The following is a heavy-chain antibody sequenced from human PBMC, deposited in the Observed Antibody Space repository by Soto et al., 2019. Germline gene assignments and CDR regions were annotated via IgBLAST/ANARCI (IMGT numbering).Heavy chain of an antibody. V-gene: IGHV1-69*13. CDR3: AREDYGGNSGAPYYFDY. CDR2: IIPIFGTA. CDR1: GGTFSSYA. D-gene: IGHD4-17*01. J-gene: IGHJ4*02. Sequence: SVKVSCKASGGTFSSYAISWVRQAPGQGLEWMGGIIPIFGTANYAQKFQGRVTITADESTSTAYMELSSLRSEDTAVYYCAREDYGGNSGAPYYFDYWGQGTLVTVSS.